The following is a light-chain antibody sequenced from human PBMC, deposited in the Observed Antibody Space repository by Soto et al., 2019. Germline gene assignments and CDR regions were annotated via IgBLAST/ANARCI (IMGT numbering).Light chain of an antibody. J-gene: IGLJ2*01. CDR1: SSDVDGYNF. CDR2: DVS. CDR3: ISYTSSATLVI. V-gene: IGLV2-14*01. Sequence: QSVLTQPASVSGSPGQSITISCTGTSSDVDGYNFVSWYQQHPGKAPKLMIYDVSNRPSGVSNRFSGSKSGHTASLTISGLQAEDEADYYCISYTSSATLVIFGGGTKLTVL.